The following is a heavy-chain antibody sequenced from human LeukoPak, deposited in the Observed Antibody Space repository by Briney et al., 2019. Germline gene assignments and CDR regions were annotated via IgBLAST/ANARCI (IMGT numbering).Heavy chain of an antibody. CDR3: ARGRYYYDSSGYFDY. J-gene: IGHJ4*02. CDR1: GYTFTSYG. V-gene: IGHV1-18*01. Sequence: ASVKVSCKASGYTFTSYGISWVRQAPGQGLEWMGWISAYNGNTNYAQKLRGRVTMTTDTSTSTAYMELRSLRSDDTAVYYCARGRYYYDSSGYFDYWGQGTLVTVSP. CDR2: ISAYNGNT. D-gene: IGHD3-22*01.